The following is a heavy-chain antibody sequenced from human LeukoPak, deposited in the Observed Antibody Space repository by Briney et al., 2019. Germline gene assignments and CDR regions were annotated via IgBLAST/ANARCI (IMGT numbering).Heavy chain of an antibody. CDR3: ARGYGSGWYFDY. D-gene: IGHD6-19*01. Sequence: PGGSLRLSCAASGFTFSSYAIHWVRQAPGKGLEWVALISYDGSINYYADSVKGRFAISRDNSKNTLYLQMNSLRAEDTAVYYCARGYGSGWYFDYWGQGTLVTVST. V-gene: IGHV3-30*09. J-gene: IGHJ4*02. CDR2: ISYDGSIN. CDR1: GFTFSSYA.